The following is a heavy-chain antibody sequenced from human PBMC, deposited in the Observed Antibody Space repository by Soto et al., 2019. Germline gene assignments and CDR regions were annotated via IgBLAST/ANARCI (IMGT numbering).Heavy chain of an antibody. CDR2: INHSGST. Sequence: LSLTCAVYGGSFSCYYWSWIRQPPGKGLEWIGEINHSGSTNYNPSLKSRVTISVDTSKNQFSLKLSSVTAADTAVYYCARNKRGIAAAGYHWFDPWGQGTLVTVSS. CDR3: ARNKRGIAAAGYHWFDP. CDR1: GGSFSCYY. V-gene: IGHV4-34*01. D-gene: IGHD6-13*01. J-gene: IGHJ5*02.